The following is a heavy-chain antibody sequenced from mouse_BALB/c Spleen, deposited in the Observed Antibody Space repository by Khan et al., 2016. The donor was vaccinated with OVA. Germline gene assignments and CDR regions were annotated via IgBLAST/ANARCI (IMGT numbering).Heavy chain of an antibody. CDR2: IRSGGSFT. CDR1: GFTFSGYG. D-gene: IGHD1-1*01. J-gene: IGHJ2*01. Sequence: EVELVESGGDLVKPGGSLKLSCAASGFTFSGYGMSWVRQTPEKRLEWVATIRSGGSFTYYLDSVKGRFTISRDSAKNTLYMKMSSLTSEDTAMYYGARSPGYYGSKYFDYWGQGTTLTVSS. CDR3: ARSPGYYGSKYFDY. V-gene: IGHV5-9-3*01.